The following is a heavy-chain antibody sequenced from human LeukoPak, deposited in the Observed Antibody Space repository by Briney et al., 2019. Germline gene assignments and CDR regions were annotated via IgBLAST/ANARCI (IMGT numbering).Heavy chain of an antibody. D-gene: IGHD2-2*01. Sequence: ASVKVSCKASGYTFTGYYMHWVRQAPGRGLEWMGWINPNSGGTNYAQKFQGRVTMTRDTSISTAYMELSRLRSDDTAVYYCARVGHTGGGYCSSTSCYLAYYYYYGMDVWGQGTTVTVSS. CDR2: INPNSGGT. CDR3: ARVGHTGGGYCSSTSCYLAYYYYYGMDV. CDR1: GYTFTGYY. J-gene: IGHJ6*02. V-gene: IGHV1-2*02.